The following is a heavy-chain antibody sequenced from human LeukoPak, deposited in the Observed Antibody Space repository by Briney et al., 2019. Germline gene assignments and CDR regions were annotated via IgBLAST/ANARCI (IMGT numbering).Heavy chain of an antibody. D-gene: IGHD3-22*01. J-gene: IGHJ3*02. V-gene: IGHV4-30-4*08. CDR3: ARGDYYDSSGYYSSVAFDI. Sequence: SETLSLTCTVSGGSISSGDYYWSWIRQPPGKGLEWIGYIYYSGSTYYNPSLKSRVTISVDTSKNQFSLKLSSVTAADTAVYYCARGDYYDSSGYYSSVAFDIWGQGTMVTVS. CDR1: GGSISSGDYY. CDR2: IYYSGST.